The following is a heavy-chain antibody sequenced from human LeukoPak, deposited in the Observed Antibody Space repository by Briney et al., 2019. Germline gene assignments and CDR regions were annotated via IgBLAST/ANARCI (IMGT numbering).Heavy chain of an antibody. CDR2: IYYSGST. D-gene: IGHD6-6*01. Sequence: PSETLSLTCTVSGGSISSSSYYWGSIRQPPGKGLEWIGSIYYSGSTYYNPSLKSRVTISVDTSKNQFSLKLSSVTAADTAVYYCARGLSIAARRAFDYWGQGTLVTVSS. V-gene: IGHV4-39*01. CDR1: GGSISSSSYY. J-gene: IGHJ4*02. CDR3: ARGLSIAARRAFDY.